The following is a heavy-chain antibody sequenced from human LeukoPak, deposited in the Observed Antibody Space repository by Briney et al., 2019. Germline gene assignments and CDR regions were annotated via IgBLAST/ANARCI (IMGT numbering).Heavy chain of an antibody. J-gene: IGHJ3*02. Sequence: GGSLRLSCAASGFTFSSYWMSWVRQAPGKGLEWVANIKQDGSEKYYVDSVKGRFTISRDNAKNSLYLQMNSLRAEDTAVYYCASTYVVVTAVHDAFHIWGQGTMVTVSS. D-gene: IGHD2-21*02. CDR1: GFTFSSYW. CDR2: IKQDGSEK. CDR3: ASTYVVVTAVHDAFHI. V-gene: IGHV3-7*01.